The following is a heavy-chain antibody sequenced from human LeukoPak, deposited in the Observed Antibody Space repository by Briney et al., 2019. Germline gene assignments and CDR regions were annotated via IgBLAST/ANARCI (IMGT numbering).Heavy chain of an antibody. CDR1: GGSISSGGYY. CDR2: IYHSGST. CDR3: ARADYGDYRRAYYYYYMDV. Sequence: SETLSLTCTVSGGSISSGGYYWSWIRQPPGKGLEWIGYIYHSGSTYYNPSLKSRVTISVDRSKNQFSLKLSSVTAADTAVYYCARADYGDYRRAYYYYYMDVWGKGTTVTVSS. J-gene: IGHJ6*03. D-gene: IGHD4-17*01. V-gene: IGHV4-30-2*01.